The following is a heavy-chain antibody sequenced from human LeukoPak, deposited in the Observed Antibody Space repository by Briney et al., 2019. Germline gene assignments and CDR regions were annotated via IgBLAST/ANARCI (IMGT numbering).Heavy chain of an antibody. CDR2: IYYSGST. J-gene: IGHJ4*02. CDR3: ARAGTTGFYFDY. D-gene: IGHD1-1*01. CDR1: GGSISSYY. Sequence: RPSETLSLTCTVSGGSISSYYWSWIRQPPGKGPEWIGYIYYSGSTNYNPSLKSRVTISVDTSKNQFSLKLSSVTAADTAVYYCARAGTTGFYFDYWGQGTLVTVSS. V-gene: IGHV4-59*08.